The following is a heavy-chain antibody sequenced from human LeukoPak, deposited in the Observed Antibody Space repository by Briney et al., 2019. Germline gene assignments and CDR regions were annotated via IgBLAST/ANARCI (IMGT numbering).Heavy chain of an antibody. V-gene: IGHV4-39*01. J-gene: IGHJ4*02. CDR2: IYYSGST. Sequence: PSETLSLACTVSGGSITSSSYYWGWIRQPPGKGLEWIGSIYYSGSTYYNPSLNSRVTISVDTSKNQFSLKLTSVTAADAAVYFCARRNNRGWFFDYWGQGTLVTVSS. CDR3: ARRNNRGWFFDY. CDR1: GGSITSSSYY. D-gene: IGHD1-14*01.